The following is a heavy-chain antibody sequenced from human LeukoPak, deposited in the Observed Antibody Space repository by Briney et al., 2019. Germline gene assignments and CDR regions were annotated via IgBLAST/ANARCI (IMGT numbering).Heavy chain of an antibody. CDR3: AKGLNHLGSGWSRGFFQH. CDR2: ILYDGSNE. V-gene: IGHV3-30*04. J-gene: IGHJ1*01. CDR1: GFTFGTYA. D-gene: IGHD6-19*01. Sequence: GGSLRLSCAASGFTFGTYALHWVRQAPGKGLEWVAVILYDGSNEYYADSAKGRFTISRDNSKNTLYLQLNSLRAEDTALYYCAKGLNHLGSGWSRGFFQHWGQGTLVTVSS.